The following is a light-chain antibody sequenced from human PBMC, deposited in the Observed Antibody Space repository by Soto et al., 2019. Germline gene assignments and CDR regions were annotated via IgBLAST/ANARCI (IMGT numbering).Light chain of an antibody. CDR2: WAS. V-gene: IGKV4-1*01. J-gene: IGKJ4*01. CDR3: QQYYSIPLT. CDR1: QRVLYSPNNRSY. Sequence: DIVITQSADYRDVSLREGSTITCRSSQRVLYSPNNRSYLAWYQQRSGHPPKLLIHWASTRESGVPDRFSGSGSGTDFTLTISSLQAEDVAVYYCQQYYSIPLTFGGGTKVDI.